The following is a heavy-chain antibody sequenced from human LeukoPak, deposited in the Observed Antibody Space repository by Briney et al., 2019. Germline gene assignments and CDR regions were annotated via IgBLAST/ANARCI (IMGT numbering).Heavy chain of an antibody. J-gene: IGHJ1*01. V-gene: IGHV3-23*01. Sequence: GGSLRLSCAASGFTFSSYAMSWVRQALGKGLEWVSEISGTNDNTHYADSVKGRFTISRDRSKNTLYLQMNSLRAEDTAVHYCAPSRFSVWEVYFQQWGQGTLVTVSS. CDR1: GFTFSSYA. CDR3: APSRFSVWEVYFQQ. D-gene: IGHD1-26*01. CDR2: ISGTNDNT.